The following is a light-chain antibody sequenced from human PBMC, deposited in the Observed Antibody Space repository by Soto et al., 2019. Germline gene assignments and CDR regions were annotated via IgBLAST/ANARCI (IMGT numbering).Light chain of an antibody. J-gene: IGKJ4*01. CDR1: QGVARN. CDR2: GAS. CDR3: QQYNNWPLT. Sequence: EIVMTQSPVTLSVSPGERATLSCRASQGVARNLAWYQQKPGQAPRLLIYGASTRATAIPARFSGSGSGTEFTLTISSLQSEDFAVYYCQQYNNWPLTFGGGTKVEI. V-gene: IGKV3-15*01.